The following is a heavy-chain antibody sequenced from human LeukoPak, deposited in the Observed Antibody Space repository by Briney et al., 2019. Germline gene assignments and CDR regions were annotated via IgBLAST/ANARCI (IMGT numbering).Heavy chain of an antibody. CDR1: GGSFSGYY. CDR3: ARHPSCYDILTGYASDAFDI. J-gene: IGHJ3*02. V-gene: IGHV4-34*01. D-gene: IGHD3-9*01. Sequence: SETLSLTCAVYGGSFSGYYWSWIRQPPGKGLEWIGEINHSGSTNYNPSLKSRVTISVDTSKNQFSLKLSSVTAADTAVYYCARHPSCYDILTGYASDAFDIWGQGTMVTVSS. CDR2: INHSGST.